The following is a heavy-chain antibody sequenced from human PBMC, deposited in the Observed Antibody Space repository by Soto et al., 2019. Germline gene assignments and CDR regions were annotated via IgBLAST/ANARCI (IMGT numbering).Heavy chain of an antibody. J-gene: IGHJ6*02. Sequence: GESLKISCKGSGYSFTSYWIGWVRQMPGKGLEWMGIIYPGDSDTRYSPSFQGQVTISADKSISTAYLQWSSLKASDTAMYYCARHGEHCSSTSCYLYYYYGMDVWGQGTTVTV. CDR2: IYPGDSDT. CDR1: GYSFTSYW. D-gene: IGHD2-2*01. V-gene: IGHV5-51*01. CDR3: ARHGEHCSSTSCYLYYYYGMDV.